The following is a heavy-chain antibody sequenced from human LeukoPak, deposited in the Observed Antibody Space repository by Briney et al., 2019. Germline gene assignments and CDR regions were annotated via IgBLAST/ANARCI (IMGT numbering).Heavy chain of an antibody. J-gene: IGHJ4*02. CDR3: AKVQNDYDSSSDFYYYFDY. CDR2: ITNADST. V-gene: IGHV3-23*01. D-gene: IGHD3-22*01. Sequence: PGGSLRLSCAASGFTVSRYAMSWVRQAPGKGLEWVSLITNADSTDYAESADSVRDRFIISRDDSKNTLYLQMNSLRAEDTAIYYCAKVQNDYDSSSDFYYYFDYWGQGTLVTVSS. CDR1: GFTVSRYA.